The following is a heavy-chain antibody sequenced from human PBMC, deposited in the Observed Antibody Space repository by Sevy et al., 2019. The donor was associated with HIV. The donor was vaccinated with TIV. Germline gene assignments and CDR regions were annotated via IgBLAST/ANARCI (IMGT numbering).Heavy chain of an antibody. CDR1: GGSISLYY. Sequence: SETLSLTCTVSGGSISLYYWSWIRQPAGKGLEWIGHIYGSGSTSYNPSPKSRVTMSVDTSQNQISLKLTSVTAADTVVYYCAREAKLGAPLGYWGQGTLVTVSS. CDR3: AREAKLGAPLGY. J-gene: IGHJ4*02. V-gene: IGHV4-4*07. D-gene: IGHD3-16*01. CDR2: IYGSGST.